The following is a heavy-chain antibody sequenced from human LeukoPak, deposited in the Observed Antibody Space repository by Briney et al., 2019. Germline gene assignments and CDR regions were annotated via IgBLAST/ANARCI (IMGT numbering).Heavy chain of an antibody. J-gene: IGHJ4*02. D-gene: IGHD3-10*01. Sequence: SETLSLTCAVYGGSFSGCYWSWIRQPPGKGLEWIGEINHSGSTNYNPSLKSRVTISVDTPKNQFSLKLSSVTAADTAVYYCASGGAITMVRGVITYFDYWGQGTLVTVSS. CDR1: GGSFSGCY. CDR2: INHSGST. V-gene: IGHV4-34*01. CDR3: ASGGAITMVRGVITYFDY.